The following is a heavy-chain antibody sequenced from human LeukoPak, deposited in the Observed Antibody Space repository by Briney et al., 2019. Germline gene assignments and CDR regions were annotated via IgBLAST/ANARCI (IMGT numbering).Heavy chain of an antibody. D-gene: IGHD4-17*01. Sequence: GGSLRLSCAASGFTFSSYAMSWVRQAPGKGLEWVSAINGSGGSTYYADSVKGRFTISRDNSKNTLYLQMNSLRAEDTAVYYCAKSPTVTKLRYYFDYWGQGTLVTVSS. CDR1: GFTFSSYA. CDR3: AKSPTVTKLRYYFDY. CDR2: INGSGGST. V-gene: IGHV3-23*01. J-gene: IGHJ4*02.